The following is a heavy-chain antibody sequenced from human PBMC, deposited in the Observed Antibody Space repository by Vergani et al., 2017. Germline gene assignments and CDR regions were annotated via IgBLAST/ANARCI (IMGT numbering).Heavy chain of an antibody. J-gene: IGHJ1*01. V-gene: IGHV2-5*01. Sequence: QITLKESGPTLVKPTQTLTLTCTFSGFSLSTSGVGVGWIRQPPGKALEWLALIYWNDDKRYSPSLKSRHTITKDTSKNQVVLTMTNMDPVDTATYYCAHTSYYYDMLSGYYLAEYFQHWGQGTLVTVSS. CDR1: GFSLSTSGVG. D-gene: IGHD3-9*01. CDR2: IYWNDDK. CDR3: AHTSYYYDMLSGYYLAEYFQH.